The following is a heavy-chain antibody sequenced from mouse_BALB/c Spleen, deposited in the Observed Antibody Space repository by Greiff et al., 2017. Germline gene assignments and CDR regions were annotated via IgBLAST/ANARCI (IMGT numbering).Heavy chain of an antibody. D-gene: IGHD1-3*01. Sequence: QVQLQQSAAELARPGASVKMSCKASGYTFTSYTMHWVKQRPGQGLEWIGYINPSSGYTEYNQKFKDKTTLTADKSSSTAYMQLSSLTSEDSAVYYCAGEKVIRAMDYWGQGTSVTVSS. CDR3: AGEKVIRAMDY. V-gene: IGHV1-4*02. CDR2: INPSSGYT. J-gene: IGHJ4*01. CDR1: GYTFTSYT.